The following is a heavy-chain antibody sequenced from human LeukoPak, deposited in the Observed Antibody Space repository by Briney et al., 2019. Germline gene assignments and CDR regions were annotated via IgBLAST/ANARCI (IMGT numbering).Heavy chain of an antibody. CDR3: ARAGKTYYLDASEL. CDR1: GGSISSGGYY. D-gene: IGHD1-14*01. V-gene: IGHV4-30-4*01. Sequence: SETLSLTCTVSGGSISSGGYYWRWIRQPPGKGLEWIGYIYYSGSTYYNPSLKSRVTISVDTSKNQFSLKVSSVTAADTAVYYCARAGKTYYLDASELWGQGTMVTVSS. CDR2: IYYSGST. J-gene: IGHJ3*01.